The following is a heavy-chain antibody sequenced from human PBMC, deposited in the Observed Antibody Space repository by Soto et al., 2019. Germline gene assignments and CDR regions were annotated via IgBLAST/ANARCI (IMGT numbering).Heavy chain of an antibody. J-gene: IGHJ5*02. D-gene: IGHD1-26*01. CDR2: INHSGST. CDR1: GGSFSGYY. Sequence: PSETLSLTCAVYGGSFSGYYWSWIRQPPGKGLEWTGEINHSGSTNYNPSLKSRVTISVDTSKNQFSLKLSSVTAADTAVYYCARVLVGATSWFDPWGQGTLVTVSS. V-gene: IGHV4-34*01. CDR3: ARVLVGATSWFDP.